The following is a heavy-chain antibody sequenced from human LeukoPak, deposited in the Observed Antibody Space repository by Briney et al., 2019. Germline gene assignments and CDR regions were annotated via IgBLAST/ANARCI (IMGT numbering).Heavy chain of an antibody. D-gene: IGHD5-12*01. J-gene: IGHJ4*02. Sequence: GGSLSLSCAASGFIFSNYGMHWVRQAPGKGLEWVAVISYDGSNKFYADSVEGRFTISRDNSEHTLFLQMNSLRPEDTAVYYCARAKWLRLLLLLDYWGQGTLVTVSS. CDR2: ISYDGSNK. CDR1: GFIFSNYG. V-gene: IGHV3-30*03. CDR3: ARAKWLRLLLLLDY.